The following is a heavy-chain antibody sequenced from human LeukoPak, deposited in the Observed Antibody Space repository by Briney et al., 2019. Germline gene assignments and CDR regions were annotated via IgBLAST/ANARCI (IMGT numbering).Heavy chain of an antibody. CDR1: GFTFSSYA. J-gene: IGHJ4*02. CDR2: ISGGGGST. D-gene: IGHD2-2*01. CDR3: AKRYCSSTSCYNYYFDY. V-gene: IGHV3-23*01. Sequence: PGGSLRLSCAASGFTFSSYAMSWVRQAPGKGLEWVSAISGGGGSTYYADTVKGRFTISRDNSKDTLYLQMNSLRAEDTAVYYCAKRYCSSTSCYNYYFDYWGQGTLVTVSS.